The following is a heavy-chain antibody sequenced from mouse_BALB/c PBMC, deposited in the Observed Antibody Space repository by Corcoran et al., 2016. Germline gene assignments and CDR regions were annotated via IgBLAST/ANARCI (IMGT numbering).Heavy chain of an antibody. CDR1: GYSFTSYY. V-gene: IGHV1-66*01. J-gene: IGHJ4*01. D-gene: IGHD2-10*02. Sequence: QVQLQQSGPELVKPGASVKISCKASGYSFTSYYIHWVKQRPGQGLEWYGWIVPGSGTTKYNDEFKGKATLTADTSSSTAYMQLSSLTSEDPAVYFCARGYGKYAMDYWGQGTSVTVSS. CDR3: ARGYGKYAMDY. CDR2: IVPGSGTT.